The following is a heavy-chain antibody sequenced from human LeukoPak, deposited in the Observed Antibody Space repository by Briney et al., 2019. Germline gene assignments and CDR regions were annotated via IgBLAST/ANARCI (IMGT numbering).Heavy chain of an antibody. CDR1: GGTFSSYA. CDR3: AVVPAAQRDYYYYGMDV. Sequence: SVKVSCKASGGTFSSYAISWVRQAPGQGLEWMGGIIPIFGTANYAQKFQGRVTITADESTSTAYMELSSLRSEDTAVYYCAVVPAAQRDYYYYGMDVWGQGTTVTVSS. D-gene: IGHD2-2*01. V-gene: IGHV1-69*13. CDR2: IIPIFGTA. J-gene: IGHJ6*02.